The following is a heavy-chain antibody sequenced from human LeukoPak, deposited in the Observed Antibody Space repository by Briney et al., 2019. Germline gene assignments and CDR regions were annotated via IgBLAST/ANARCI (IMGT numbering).Heavy chain of an antibody. V-gene: IGHV3-21*01. CDR1: GFTFNNYS. J-gene: IGHJ4*02. CDR2: ITSYSTYI. CDR3: ARDPWGFDL. Sequence: GGSLRLSCAASGFTFNNYSIHWVRQAPGKGLEWVSSITSYSTYISYGDSVKGRFTISRDNSKNSLYLHMNSLEVEDTAVYYCARDPWGFDLWGQGTLVTVSS. D-gene: IGHD3-16*01.